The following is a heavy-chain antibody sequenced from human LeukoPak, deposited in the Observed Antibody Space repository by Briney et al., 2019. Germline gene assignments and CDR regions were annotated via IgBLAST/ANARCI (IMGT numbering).Heavy chain of an antibody. D-gene: IGHD4-17*01. J-gene: IGHJ1*01. V-gene: IGHV1-18*04. Sequence: ASLRLSCKASGYTFTSYGISCVRQAPGQGVEWMGWISAYNGNTNYAQKLQGRVTMTTDTSTSTAYMELRSLRSDDTAVYYCARSLKSMTTVTLEYFQHWGQGTLVTVSS. CDR1: GYTFTSYG. CDR2: ISAYNGNT. CDR3: ARSLKSMTTVTLEYFQH.